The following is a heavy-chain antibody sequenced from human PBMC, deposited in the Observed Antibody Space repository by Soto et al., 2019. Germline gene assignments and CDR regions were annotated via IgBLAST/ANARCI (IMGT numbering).Heavy chain of an antibody. D-gene: IGHD3-10*01. V-gene: IGHV1-69*08. CDR1: GGTFSTYT. J-gene: IGHJ4*02. Sequence: QVQLVQSGAEVKKPGSPVKVSCKASGGTFSTYTINWVRQAPGQGLEWMGRIIPLLDVTNNAQRFQGRVTITADKSTSTVYMELTSLTSQDTAVYYCARDSGTVGYDDSWDQGTLVTVSS. CDR2: IIPLLDVT. CDR3: ARDSGTVGYDDS.